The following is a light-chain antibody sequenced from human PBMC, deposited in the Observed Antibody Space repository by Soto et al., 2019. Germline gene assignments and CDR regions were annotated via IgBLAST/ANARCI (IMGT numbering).Light chain of an antibody. CDR1: QDISNY. V-gene: IGKV1-33*01. CDR2: DAS. CDR3: QERNNWPLT. Sequence: DIQMTQSPSSLSASVGDRVTITCQASQDISNYLNWYQQKPGKAPKLLIYDASNLETGVPSRFSGSGSGTDFTFTISSLEPEDFAVYYCQERNNWPLTFGGGTKVEMK. J-gene: IGKJ4*01.